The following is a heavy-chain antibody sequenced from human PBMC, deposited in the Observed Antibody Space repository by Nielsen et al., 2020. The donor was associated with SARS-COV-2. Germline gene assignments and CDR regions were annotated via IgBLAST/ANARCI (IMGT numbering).Heavy chain of an antibody. J-gene: IGHJ3*02. D-gene: IGHD6-6*01. CDR2: ISYDGSNK. CDR3: ARVYFGSSSTFDI. Sequence: GGSLRLSCAASGFTFSSYGMHWVRQAPGKGLEWVAVISYDGSNKYYADSVKGRFTISRDNSKNTLYLQMNSLRAEDTAVYYCARVYFGSSSTFDIWGQGTMVTVSS. V-gene: IGHV3-33*05. CDR1: GFTFSSYG.